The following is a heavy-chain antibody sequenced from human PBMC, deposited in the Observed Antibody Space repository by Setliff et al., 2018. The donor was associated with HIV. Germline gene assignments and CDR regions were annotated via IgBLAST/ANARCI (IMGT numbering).Heavy chain of an antibody. D-gene: IGHD4-17*01. Sequence: GESLKISCAASGFTFSNYAMHWVRQAPGKGLEWLAVISYDGSDKYYADSVKGRFTISRDNSKNTLYLQMNSLRAEDTAVYYCARDLYPLTTRYSFDYWGQGTQVTVSS. CDR1: GFTFSNYA. CDR2: ISYDGSDK. CDR3: ARDLYPLTTRYSFDY. V-gene: IGHV3-30*01. J-gene: IGHJ4*02.